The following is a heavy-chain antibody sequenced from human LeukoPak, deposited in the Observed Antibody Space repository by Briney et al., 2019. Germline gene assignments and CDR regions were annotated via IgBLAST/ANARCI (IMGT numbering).Heavy chain of an antibody. Sequence: SLRLLWAGSGFNLYNLAHHWVRQTPGKGLGWVPGFWWNSGSIDYADSVKGRFTISRDNAKNSLYLQMNSLRVEDTAFYYCAKDNRRHYTSGPNPDSLHWGQGALVTVSS. V-gene: IGHV3-9*01. CDR2: FWWNSGSI. D-gene: IGHD6-19*01. CDR1: GFNLYNLA. J-gene: IGHJ4*02. CDR3: AKDNRRHYTSGPNPDSLH.